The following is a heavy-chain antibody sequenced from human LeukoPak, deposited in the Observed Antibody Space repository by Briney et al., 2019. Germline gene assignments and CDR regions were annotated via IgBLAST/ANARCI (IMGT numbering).Heavy chain of an antibody. J-gene: IGHJ5*01. CDR3: AKRGYFDRKPFDS. D-gene: IGHD3-9*01. V-gene: IGHV1-2*02. CDR1: GYTFTGYY. Sequence: ASVKVSCKASGYTFTGYYMHWVRQAPGQGLEWMGWINPNSGGTNYAQKFQGRVTMTRDTSISTAYMELSRLRSDDTAVYYCAKRGYFDRKPFDSWGQGTLVTVSS. CDR2: INPNSGGT.